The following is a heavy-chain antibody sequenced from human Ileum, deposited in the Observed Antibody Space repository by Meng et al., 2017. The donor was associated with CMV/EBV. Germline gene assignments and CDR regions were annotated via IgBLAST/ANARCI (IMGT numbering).Heavy chain of an antibody. CDR1: GGPLGDSY. CDR2: IHPSGIT. D-gene: IGHD1/OR15-1a*01. V-gene: IGHV4-34*01. Sequence: QAQIQEWGPGLLQPPGTLSLTYAVNGGPLGDSYWTWIGQAPGKGLEWIGEIHPSGITNYNPSLESRVTISEDTSNNQFSLRLTSLTAGDTAVYYCARGWDNNKVGVHWGQGTLVTVSS. J-gene: IGHJ4*02. CDR3: ARGWDNNKVGVH.